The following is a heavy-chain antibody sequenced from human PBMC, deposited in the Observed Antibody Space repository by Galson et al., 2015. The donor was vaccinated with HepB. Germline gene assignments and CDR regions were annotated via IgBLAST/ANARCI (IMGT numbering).Heavy chain of an antibody. CDR1: GFTFSDYG. V-gene: IGHV3-33*01. CDR3: ARDRGYYYYYMDV. J-gene: IGHJ6*03. CDR2: VYYDGSNK. Sequence: SLRLSCAASGFTFSDYGMHWVRQAPGKGLEWVAVVYYDGSNKYYTDSVKGRFTISRDNSKNTVYLQMNSLRAEDTAVFYCARDRGYYYYYMDVWGKGTTVTVPS.